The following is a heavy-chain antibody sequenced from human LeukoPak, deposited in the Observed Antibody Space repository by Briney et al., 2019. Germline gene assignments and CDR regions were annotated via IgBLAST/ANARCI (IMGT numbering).Heavy chain of an antibody. J-gene: IGHJ4*02. CDR3: ARDSRDCRGGSNYPDY. V-gene: IGHV3-74*01. CDR1: GFTFSSYW. CDR2: ITIEGSST. D-gene: IGHD2-15*01. Sequence: GGCLRLSCAASGFTFSSYWMHWVRQVPGKGLVWVSCITIEGSSTNNADSVKGRFTISRDNAKNTLFLQMNSLRAEDRAVYYCARDSRDCRGGSNYPDYWGQGTLVTASS.